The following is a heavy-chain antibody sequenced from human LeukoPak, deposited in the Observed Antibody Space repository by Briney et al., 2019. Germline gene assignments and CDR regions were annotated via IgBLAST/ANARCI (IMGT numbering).Heavy chain of an antibody. CDR1: GFTFSSYS. V-gene: IGHV3-21*04. CDR2: ISSSSSYI. D-gene: IGHD3-9*01. CDR3: AKGLLYDILTGYYTLSLNAPRTAEIDAFDI. Sequence: PGGSLRLSCAASGFTFSSYSMNWVRQAPGKGLEWVSSISSSSSYIYYADSVEGRFTISRDNSKNTLYLQMNSLRAEDTAVYYCAKGLLYDILTGYYTLSLNAPRTAEIDAFDIWGQGTMVTVSS. J-gene: IGHJ3*02.